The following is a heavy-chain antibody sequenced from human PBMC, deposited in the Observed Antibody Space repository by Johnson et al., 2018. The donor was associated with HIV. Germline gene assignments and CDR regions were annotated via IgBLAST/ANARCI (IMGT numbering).Heavy chain of an antibody. CDR3: AKDLPCGWDGGDAFDI. V-gene: IGHV3-13*01. D-gene: IGHD6-19*01. CDR1: GFTFSSYD. J-gene: IGHJ3*02. Sequence: VQLVESGGGLVQPGGSLRLSCAASGFTFSSYDMHWVRQGTGKGLEWVSAIGTAGDTYYPGSVKGRFTISRENAKNSLYLQMNSLRPEDTAVYYCAKDLPCGWDGGDAFDIWGQGTMVIVSS. CDR2: IGTAGDT.